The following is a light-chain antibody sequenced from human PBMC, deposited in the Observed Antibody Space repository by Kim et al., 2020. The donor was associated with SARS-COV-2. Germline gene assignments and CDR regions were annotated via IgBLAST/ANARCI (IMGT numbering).Light chain of an antibody. V-gene: IGLV1-47*01. CDR1: RSNIARNY. CDR2: RNN. Sequence: QTVTISCSGGRSNIARNYVYWYQGLPGTAPKLLIYRNNLRPSGVPDRFSASKSGTSSSLAISGLRSEDEADYYCATWDDSRSGVIFGGGTQLTVL. J-gene: IGLJ2*01. CDR3: ATWDDSRSGVI.